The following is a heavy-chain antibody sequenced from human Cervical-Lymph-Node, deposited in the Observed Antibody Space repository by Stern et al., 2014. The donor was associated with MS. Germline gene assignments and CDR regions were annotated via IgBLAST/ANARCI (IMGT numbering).Heavy chain of an antibody. D-gene: IGHD3-10*01. CDR2: IYPGNSDT. J-gene: IGHJ5*02. V-gene: IGHV5-51*01. CDR1: GYPFSTYW. Sequence: EVHLVESGAEVKKPGESLKISCKGSGYPFSTYWIAWVRQMPGKGLEWMGIIYPGNSDTRYSSSCEGQVTFSVDKSISTAYLQWSSLTASDTAIYYCARQDYYGSGSYYHWFDPWGQGTLVTVSS. CDR3: ARQDYYGSGSYYHWFDP.